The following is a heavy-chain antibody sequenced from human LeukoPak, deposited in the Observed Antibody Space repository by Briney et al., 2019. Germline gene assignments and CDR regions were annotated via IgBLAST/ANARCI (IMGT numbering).Heavy chain of an antibody. J-gene: IGHJ3*02. Sequence: GASVKVSCKASGYTFTSYGISWVRLAPGQGLEWMGWISAYNDNTNYAQKLQGRVTMTTDTSTSTAYMELRSLRSDDTAVYYCARLDKWESSSSWGDAFDIWGQGTLVTVSS. V-gene: IGHV1-18*01. D-gene: IGHD6-6*01. CDR2: ISAYNDNT. CDR3: ARLDKWESSSSWGDAFDI. CDR1: GYTFTSYG.